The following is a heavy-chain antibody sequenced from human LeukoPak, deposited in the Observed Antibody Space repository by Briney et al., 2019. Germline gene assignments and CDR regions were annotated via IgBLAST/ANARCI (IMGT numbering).Heavy chain of an antibody. V-gene: IGHV1-18*04. CDR3: ARDYPGSFLEWLLPFDY. D-gene: IGHD3-3*02. CDR1: GYTFTGYY. CDR2: ISAYNGNT. Sequence: RASVKVSCKASGYTFTGYYMHWVRQAPGQGLEWMGWISAYNGNTDYAQKLQGRVTMTTDTSTSTAYMELRSLRSDDTAVYYCARDYPGSFLEWLLPFDYWGQGTLVTVSS. J-gene: IGHJ4*02.